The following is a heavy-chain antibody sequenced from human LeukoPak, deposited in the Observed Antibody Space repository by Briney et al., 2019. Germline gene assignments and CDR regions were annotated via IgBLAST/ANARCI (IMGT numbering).Heavy chain of an antibody. CDR2: IKQDGSEK. D-gene: IGHD6-6*01. J-gene: IGHJ4*02. CDR3: ARVYRSSSGYCFDF. V-gene: IGHV3-7*01. Sequence: GGSLRLSCAVSGFTFSSYWMSWVRQAPGKGLEWVANIKQDGSEKYYVDSVKGRFTVSRVNAKNSLYLQMNSLRAEDTAVYYXARVYRSSSGYCFDFWGQGTLVTVSS. CDR1: GFTFSSYW.